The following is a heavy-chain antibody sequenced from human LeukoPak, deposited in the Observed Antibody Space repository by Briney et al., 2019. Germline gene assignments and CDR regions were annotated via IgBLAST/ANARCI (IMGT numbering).Heavy chain of an antibody. J-gene: IGHJ4*02. V-gene: IGHV3-7*03. CDR3: ARDQYDTWSRRGNFDS. D-gene: IGHD3/OR15-3a*01. CDR1: GFTFGMYW. CDR2: IKLDGSEK. Sequence: GGSLRLSCVASGFTFGMYWMSWVRQAPGKGLEWVANIKLDGSEKNYVDSVKGRFTISRDNTKNSLYLQMNSLRAEDTAVFYCARDQYDTWSRRGNFDSWGQGTLVIVSS.